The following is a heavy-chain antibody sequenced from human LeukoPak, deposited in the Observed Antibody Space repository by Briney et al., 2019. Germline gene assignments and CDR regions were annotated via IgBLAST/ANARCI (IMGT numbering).Heavy chain of an antibody. V-gene: IGHV1-18*01. CDR1: GYTFTSYG. CDR3: ARDPRAYYYDTTKALAEYFQH. D-gene: IGHD3-22*01. Sequence: ASVKVSCKASGYTFTSYGISWVRQAPGQGLEWMGWISAYNGNTNYAQKLQGRVTMTTDTSTSTAYMELRSLRSDDTAVYYCARDPRAYYYDTTKALAEYFQHWGQGTLVTVSS. J-gene: IGHJ1*01. CDR2: ISAYNGNT.